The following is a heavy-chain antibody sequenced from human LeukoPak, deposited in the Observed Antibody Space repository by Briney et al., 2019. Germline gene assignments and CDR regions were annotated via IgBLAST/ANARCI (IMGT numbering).Heavy chain of an antibody. V-gene: IGHV4-59*08. J-gene: IGHJ4*02. CDR1: GGSISSYY. D-gene: IGHD3-10*01. CDR3: ARLAPLYGVRGVKFDY. Sequence: PSETLSLTCTVSGGSISSYYWSWIRQPPGKGLEWIGYIYYSGSTNYNPSLKSRVTISVDTSKNQFSLKLSSVTAADTAVYCCARLAPLYGVRGVKFDYWGQGTLVTVSS. CDR2: IYYSGST.